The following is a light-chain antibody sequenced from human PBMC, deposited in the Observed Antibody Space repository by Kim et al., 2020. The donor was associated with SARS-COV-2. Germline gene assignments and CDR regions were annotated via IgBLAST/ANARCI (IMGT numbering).Light chain of an antibody. CDR2: EDN. Sequence: TVTISCTRSSGSIAINYVQWYQQRPGSAPTTVIYEDNQRPSGVPDRFSGSIDSSSNSASLTISGLKTEDEADYYCQSYDSSNHEGVFGGGTKLTVL. J-gene: IGLJ3*02. CDR3: QSYDSSNHEGV. V-gene: IGLV6-57*03. CDR1: SGSIAINY.